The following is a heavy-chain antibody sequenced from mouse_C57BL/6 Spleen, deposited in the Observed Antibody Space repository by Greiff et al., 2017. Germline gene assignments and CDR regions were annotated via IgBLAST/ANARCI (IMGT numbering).Heavy chain of an antibody. CDR1: GYTFTDYN. CDR3: ARKGGLLRSQFDY. D-gene: IGHD1-1*01. CDR2: INPNNGGT. J-gene: IGHJ2*01. Sequence: VQLQQSGPELVKPGASVKMSCKASGYTFTDYNMHWVKQSHGKSLEWIGYINPNNGGTSYNQKFKGKSTLTVNKSSSTAYMELRSLTSEDSAVYYCARKGGLLRSQFDYWGQGTTLTVSS. V-gene: IGHV1-22*01.